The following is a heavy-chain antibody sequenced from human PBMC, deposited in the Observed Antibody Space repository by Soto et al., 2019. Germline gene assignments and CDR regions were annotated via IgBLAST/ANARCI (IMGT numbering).Heavy chain of an antibody. Sequence: GESLKISCKGSGYSFTSYWIGWVRQMPGKGLEWMGIIYPGDSDTRYSPSFQGQVTISADKSISTAYLQWSSLKASGTAMYYCAIRSGYCSGGSCYPDAFDIWGQGTMVTVSS. CDR2: IYPGDSDT. J-gene: IGHJ3*02. CDR1: GYSFTSYW. D-gene: IGHD2-15*01. V-gene: IGHV5-51*01. CDR3: AIRSGYCSGGSCYPDAFDI.